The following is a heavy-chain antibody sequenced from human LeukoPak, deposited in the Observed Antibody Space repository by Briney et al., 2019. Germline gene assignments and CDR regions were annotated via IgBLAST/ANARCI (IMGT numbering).Heavy chain of an antibody. J-gene: IGHJ4*02. CDR3: RAELLWFGELFDY. D-gene: IGHD3-10*01. CDR1: GFTFGDYA. CDR2: IRSKAYGGTT. V-gene: IGHV3-49*03. Sequence: GGPLRLSCTASGFTFGDYAMSWFRQAPGKGLEWVGFIRSKAYGGTTEYAASVKGRFTISRDDSKSIAYLQMNSLKTEDTAVYYCRAELLWFGELFDYWGQGTLVTVSS.